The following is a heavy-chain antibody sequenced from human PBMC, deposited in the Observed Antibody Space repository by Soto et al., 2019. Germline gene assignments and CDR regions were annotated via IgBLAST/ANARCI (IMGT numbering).Heavy chain of an antibody. J-gene: IGHJ4*02. V-gene: IGHV3-74*01. Sequence: EVQLVESGGGLVQPGGSLRLSCAASGFSFSSYWMHWVRQAPGKGLVWVSRINSDGSTRSYADSVKGRFTISRDNARNTLYLQMNSLRAEDTAVYYCARAGYTSGRGSYYFDYWGQGTQVTVSS. CDR2: INSDGSTR. D-gene: IGHD6-19*01. CDR1: GFSFSSYW. CDR3: ARAGYTSGRGSYYFDY.